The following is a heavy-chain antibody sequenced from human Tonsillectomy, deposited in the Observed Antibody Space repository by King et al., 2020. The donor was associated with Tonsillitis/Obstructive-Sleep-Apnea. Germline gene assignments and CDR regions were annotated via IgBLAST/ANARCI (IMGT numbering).Heavy chain of an antibody. CDR1: GFRFDDYA. Sequence: VQLVESGGGLVQPGRSLRLSCAASGFRFDDYAIHWVRQAPGKGLEWVSGISWNSGSIVYADSVKGRFTISRDNAKNSLYLQMNSLSAEDTALYYCAKDTGDGSGSFLLPGFDHWGQGTLVTVSS. J-gene: IGHJ4*02. CDR3: AKDTGDGSGSFLLPGFDH. V-gene: IGHV3-9*01. D-gene: IGHD3-10*01. CDR2: ISWNSGSI.